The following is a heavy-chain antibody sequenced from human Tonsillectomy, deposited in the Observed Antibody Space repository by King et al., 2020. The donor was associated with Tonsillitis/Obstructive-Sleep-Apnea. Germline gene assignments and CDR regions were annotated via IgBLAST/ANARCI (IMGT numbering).Heavy chain of an antibody. CDR2: IIGGVGST. CDR1: GITFSSYA. V-gene: IGHV3-23*04. Sequence: VQLVESGGGLVQPGGSLRLSCAASGITFSSYAMSWVRQAPGKGLEWVSTIIGGVGSTYYADSVKGRFTISRDNYKKTLNLQMNSLRAEDTAVYYCAKAMVQGIIITIFDYWGQGTLVTVSS. J-gene: IGHJ4*02. D-gene: IGHD3-10*01. CDR3: AKAMVQGIIITIFDY.